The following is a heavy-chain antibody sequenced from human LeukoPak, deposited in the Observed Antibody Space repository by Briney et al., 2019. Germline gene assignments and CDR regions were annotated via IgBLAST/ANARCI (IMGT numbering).Heavy chain of an antibody. CDR1: GYTFASYG. CDR3: TRLLIY. V-gene: IGHV1-2*02. CDR2: INPNSGGT. J-gene: IGHJ4*02. D-gene: IGHD2-21*01. Sequence: GASVKVSCKASGYTFASYGISWVRQAPGQGLEWMGWINPNSGGTNYAQKFQGRVTMTRDTSISTVYVELSRVRSDDTAVYYCTRLLIYWGQGTLVTVSS.